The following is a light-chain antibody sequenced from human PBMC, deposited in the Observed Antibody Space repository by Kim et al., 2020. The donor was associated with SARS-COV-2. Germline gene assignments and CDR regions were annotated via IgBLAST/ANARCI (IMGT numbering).Light chain of an antibody. V-gene: IGKV3-20*01. CDR2: DAS. CDR3: QQYSSSRGT. CDR1: QSVTSSY. Sequence: EIVLTQSPGTLSLSPGERATLSCRASQSVTSSYLAWYQHKPGQAPRLLIYDASSRATGIADRFSGSGSGTDFTLTISRLEPEDYAVYYCQQYSSSRGTFGGGTKLAIK. J-gene: IGKJ4*01.